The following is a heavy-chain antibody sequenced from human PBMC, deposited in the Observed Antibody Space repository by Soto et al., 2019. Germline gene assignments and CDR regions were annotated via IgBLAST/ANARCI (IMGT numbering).Heavy chain of an antibody. J-gene: IGHJ6*02. CDR1: GFTFTSYA. Sequence: GGSLRLSCAASGFTFTSYAMHWVRQAPGKGLEWVAVISYDGSNKYYADSVKGRFTISRDNSKNTLYLQMNSLRAEDTAVYYWAREKMGGRKTSFLFHGKEGWGQGTTVTVSS. CDR2: ISYDGSNK. CDR3: AREKMGGRKTSFLFHGKEG. D-gene: IGHD3-16*01. V-gene: IGHV3-30-3*01.